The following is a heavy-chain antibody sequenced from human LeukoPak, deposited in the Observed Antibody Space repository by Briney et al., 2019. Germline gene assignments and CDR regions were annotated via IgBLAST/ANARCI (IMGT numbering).Heavy chain of an antibody. CDR1: GGSISSYY. D-gene: IGHD3-22*01. Sequence: SETLSLTCTVSGGSISSYYWSWIRQPPGKGLEWIGYIFYTGSTNYNPSLKSRVTISVLTSKNRFSLKLSSVTAADTAVYYCARGKVRVDIWGQGTMVTVSS. CDR2: IFYTGST. J-gene: IGHJ3*02. CDR3: ARGKVRVDI. V-gene: IGHV4-59*01.